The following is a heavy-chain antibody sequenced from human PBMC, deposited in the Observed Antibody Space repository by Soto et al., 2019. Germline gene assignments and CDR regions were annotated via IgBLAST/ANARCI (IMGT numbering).Heavy chain of an antibody. D-gene: IGHD3-3*01. CDR1: GFTFSTYA. CDR3: AKRPSYDFVN. CDR2: INKNGGST. V-gene: IGHV3-23*01. Sequence: EVQLLESGGGLVQPGGSLRLSCAASGFTFSTYAMSWVRQAPGKGLEWVSSINKNGGSTFYADSVKGRFTISRDNSKDTLSLQMNSLRAEDTALYYCAKRPSYDFVNWGQGTLVTVSS. J-gene: IGHJ4*02.